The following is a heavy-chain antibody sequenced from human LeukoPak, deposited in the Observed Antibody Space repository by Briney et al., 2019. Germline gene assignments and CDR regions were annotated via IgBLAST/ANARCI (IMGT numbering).Heavy chain of an antibody. CDR2: IYDSGST. V-gene: IGHV4-39*01. Sequence: PSETLSLTCTVSGGSIRSSYYYWGWIRQPPGKGLEWIGSIYDSGSTYYNPSLKSRVTISVDTSKNQFSLKLNSVTAADTAVYYCASSRDGYRFDYWGQGTLVTVSS. CDR3: ASSRDGYRFDY. CDR1: GGSIRSSYYY. D-gene: IGHD5-24*01. J-gene: IGHJ4*02.